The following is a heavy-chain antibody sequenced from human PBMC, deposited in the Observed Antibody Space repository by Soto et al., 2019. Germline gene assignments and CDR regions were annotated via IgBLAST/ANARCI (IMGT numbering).Heavy chain of an antibody. Sequence: PSETLSLTCTVSGGSISSYYWSWIRQPPGKGLEWIGYIYYSGSTNYNPSLKSRVTISVDTSKNQFSLKLSSVTAADTAVYYCARGEEGVAIPPGYGGQGTRVTVSS. D-gene: IGHD2-15*01. CDR3: ARGEEGVAIPPGY. CDR1: GGSISSYY. J-gene: IGHJ4*02. CDR2: IYYSGST. V-gene: IGHV4-59*01.